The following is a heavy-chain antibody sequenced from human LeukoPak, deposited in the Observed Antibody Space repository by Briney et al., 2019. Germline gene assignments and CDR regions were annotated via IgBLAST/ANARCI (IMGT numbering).Heavy chain of an antibody. Sequence: GGSLRLSCAASGFTFSSYGMNWVRQAPGKGLEWVSSISSSGTYIYFADSVKGRFTISRDDAKNSLYLQMNSLRAEDTALYYCAREQSYSEEIVVVNPPFDYWGQGTLVTVSS. CDR2: ISSSGTYI. J-gene: IGHJ4*02. CDR3: AREQSYSEEIVVVNPPFDY. CDR1: GFTFSSYG. V-gene: IGHV3-21*01. D-gene: IGHD2-21*01.